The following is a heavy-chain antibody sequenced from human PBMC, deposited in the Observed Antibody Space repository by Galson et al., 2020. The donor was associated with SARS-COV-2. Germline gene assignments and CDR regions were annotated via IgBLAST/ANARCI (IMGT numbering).Heavy chain of an antibody. Sequence: GESLKISCAASGFTFSSFEMNWVRQAPGKGLEWVSFSSTTGNVLYYGDSVKGRFTISRDNAKNSLYLQMNRLRVEDTAVYYCARDWIGSGDDFRNFHYMDVWGKGTTVTVSS. CDR1: GFTFSSFE. J-gene: IGHJ6*03. D-gene: IGHD5-12*01. CDR3: ARDWIGSGDDFRNFHYMDV. V-gene: IGHV3-48*03. CDR2: SSTTGNVL.